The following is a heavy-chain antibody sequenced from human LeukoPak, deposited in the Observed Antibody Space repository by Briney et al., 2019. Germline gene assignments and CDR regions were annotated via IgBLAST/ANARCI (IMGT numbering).Heavy chain of an antibody. Sequence: SETLSLTCTVFGYSISSGYYWGWIRQPPGKGLEWIGSIYHSGSTNYNPSLKSRVTISVDTSKNQFSLKLSSVTAADTAVYYCTRGSIAYYYMDVWGKGTTVTISS. CDR2: IYHSGST. CDR3: TRGSIAYYYMDV. CDR1: GYSISSGYY. V-gene: IGHV4-38-2*02. J-gene: IGHJ6*03. D-gene: IGHD3-22*01.